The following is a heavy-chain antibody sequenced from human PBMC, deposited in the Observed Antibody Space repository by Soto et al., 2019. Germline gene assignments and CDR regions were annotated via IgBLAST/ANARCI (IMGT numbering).Heavy chain of an antibody. V-gene: IGHV3-30-3*01. CDR1: VFTFISYA. Sequence: HPGWSLRLSCASSVFTFISYAMHWVRQAPGKGLEWVAVISYDGSNKYYADSVKGRFTISRDNSKNTLYLQMNSLRAEDTAVYYCARDLWGTAAGSFDYWGQGTLVTVS. CDR3: ARDLWGTAAGSFDY. D-gene: IGHD6-13*01. J-gene: IGHJ4*02. CDR2: ISYDGSNK.